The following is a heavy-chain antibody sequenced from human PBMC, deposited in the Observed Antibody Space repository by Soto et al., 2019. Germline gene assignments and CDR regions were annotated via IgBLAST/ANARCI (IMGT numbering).Heavy chain of an antibody. V-gene: IGHV3-30*18. CDR2: ISYDGSNK. Sequence: QVQLVESGGGVVQPGRSLRLSCAASGFTFSSYGMHWVRQAPGKGLEWVAVISYDGSNKYYADSVKGRFTISRDNFKNTLYLQMNSLRAEDTAVYYCAKPDAGSPALKYWGQGTLVTVSS. CDR1: GFTFSSYG. D-gene: IGHD6-6*01. CDR3: AKPDAGSPALKY. J-gene: IGHJ4*02.